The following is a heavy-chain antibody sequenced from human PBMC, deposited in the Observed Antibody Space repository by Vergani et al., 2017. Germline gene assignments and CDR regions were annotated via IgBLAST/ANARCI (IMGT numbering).Heavy chain of an antibody. CDR2: IYYSGST. D-gene: IGHD5-18*01. CDR3: ARRGYSYGSPFDY. J-gene: IGHJ4*02. CDR1: GGSISSSNW. Sequence: QVQLQESGPGLVKPSGTLSLTCAVSGGSISSSNWWSWVRQPPGKGLEWIGNIYYSGSTYYNPSLKSRVTISVDTSKNQFSLKLTSVTAADTAVYYCARRGYSYGSPFDYWGQGILVTVSS. V-gene: IGHV4-4*02.